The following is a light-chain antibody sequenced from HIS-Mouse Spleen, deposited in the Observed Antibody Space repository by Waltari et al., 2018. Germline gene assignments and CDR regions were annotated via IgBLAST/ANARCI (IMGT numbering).Light chain of an antibody. CDR1: SSDVGGYNY. Sequence: QSALTQPASVSGSPGQSITISCTGTSSDVGGYNYVSWYQQHPGKAPKLIIYEVSNRPSGVSNRFSGSKSGNTASLTISGLQAEDEADYYCSSSTSSSTLWVFGGGTKLTVL. J-gene: IGLJ3*02. CDR2: EVS. V-gene: IGLV2-14*01. CDR3: SSSTSSSTLWV.